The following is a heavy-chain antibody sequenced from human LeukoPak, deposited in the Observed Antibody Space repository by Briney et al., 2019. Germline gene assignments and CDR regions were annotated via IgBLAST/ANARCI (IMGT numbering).Heavy chain of an antibody. CDR3: AKTSGTYFYYFDY. CDR1: GSTFSISA. CDR2: ISGSGGGT. J-gene: IGHJ4*02. D-gene: IGHD1-26*01. V-gene: IGHV3-23*01. Sequence: GGSLRLSCAASGSTFSISAMSWVRQAPGKGLEWVSGISGSGGGTYYADSVKGRFTLSRDNSQDTLYLQMNSLRAEDTAVYYCAKTSGTYFYYFDYWGQGTLVTVSS.